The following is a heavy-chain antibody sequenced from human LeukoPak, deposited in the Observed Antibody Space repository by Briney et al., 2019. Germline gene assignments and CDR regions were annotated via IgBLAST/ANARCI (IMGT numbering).Heavy chain of an antibody. CDR3: ARVLAVAGNDY. J-gene: IGHJ4*02. CDR1: GFTFSNYW. D-gene: IGHD6-19*01. Sequence: GGYLRLSCAASGFTFSNYWMSWVRQAPGKGLEWVANINQDGSEKYYVDSMKGRFTISRDNAKNSLYLQMNSLRAEDTAVYYCARVLAVAGNDYWGQGTLVTVSS. CDR2: INQDGSEK. V-gene: IGHV3-7*01.